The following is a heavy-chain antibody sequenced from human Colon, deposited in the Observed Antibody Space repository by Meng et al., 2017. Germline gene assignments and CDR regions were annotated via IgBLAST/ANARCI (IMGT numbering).Heavy chain of an antibody. CDR2: ISSGSNFI. V-gene: IGHV3-21*01. J-gene: IGHJ4*02. CDR1: GFTFRSHR. Sequence: EVQLVESGGGLVQPGGSLRLSCAASGFTFRSHRMNWVRQAPGKGLEWVSTISSGSNFIYYADSLKGRFTISRDNAKNSLYLQIDSLRAEDTAVYYCARDIPGRLFDNWGQGTLVTVSS. CDR3: ARDIPGRLFDN. D-gene: IGHD6-6*01.